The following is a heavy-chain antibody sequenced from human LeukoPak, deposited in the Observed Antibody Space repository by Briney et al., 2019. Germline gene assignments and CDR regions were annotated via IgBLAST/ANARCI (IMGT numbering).Heavy chain of an antibody. CDR2: ISDSGGST. J-gene: IGHJ4*02. V-gene: IGHV3-23*01. CDR3: AKCSGSGVFYDYEAY. Sequence: GGSLRLSCAASGFTFSSYAMSWVRQAPGKGLEWVSGISDSGGSTYYADSVKGRVTISRDNSKNTLYLQMNSLRAEDTAVYYCAKCSGSGVFYDYEAYWGQGALVTVSS. D-gene: IGHD3-16*01. CDR1: GFTFSSYA.